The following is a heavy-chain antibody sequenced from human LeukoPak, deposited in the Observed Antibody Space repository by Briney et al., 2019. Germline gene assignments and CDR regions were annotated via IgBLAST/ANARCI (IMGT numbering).Heavy chain of an antibody. CDR1: GFPFSGYS. V-gene: IGHV3-21*01. D-gene: IGHD5-12*01. CDR2: ISSSSSYI. Sequence: PGGSLRLSCAGSGFPFSGYSMNWVRQAPGKGLEWVSSISSSSSYIYYADSVKGRFTISRDDAKNSLYLQMNSLRAEDTAVYYCARDQGEYSGYDALLGSFDIWGQGTMVTVSS. CDR3: ARDQGEYSGYDALLGSFDI. J-gene: IGHJ3*02.